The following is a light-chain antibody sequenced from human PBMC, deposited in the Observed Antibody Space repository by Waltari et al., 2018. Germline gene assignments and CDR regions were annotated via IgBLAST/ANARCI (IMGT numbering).Light chain of an antibody. J-gene: IGLJ2*01. CDR3: QTWGTGIFWT. CDR2: LNSDGSY. Sequence: SGKGPRFLMTLNSDGSYIQGDGIPDRFSGSSSGAERYLIISSRQFEDEADYYCQTWGTGIFWTFGGGTKLTVL. V-gene: IGLV4-69*02.